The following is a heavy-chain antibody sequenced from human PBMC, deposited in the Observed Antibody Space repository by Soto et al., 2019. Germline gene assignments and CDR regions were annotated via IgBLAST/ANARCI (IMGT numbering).Heavy chain of an antibody. V-gene: IGHV3-48*01. D-gene: IGHD3-22*01. CDR1: GFTFSSYS. CDR3: AREGSSGYLNWFDP. CDR2: ISSSSSTI. Sequence: EVQLVESGGGLVQPGGSLRLSCAASGFTFSSYSMNWVRQAPGKGLEWVSYISSSSSTIYYADSVKGRFTISRDNAKNSLYLQMNSLRAEDTAVYYCAREGSSGYLNWFDPWGQGTLVTVSS. J-gene: IGHJ5*02.